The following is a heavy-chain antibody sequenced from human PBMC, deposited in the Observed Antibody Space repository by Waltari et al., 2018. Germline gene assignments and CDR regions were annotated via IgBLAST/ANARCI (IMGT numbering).Heavy chain of an antibody. J-gene: IGHJ4*02. CDR3: ARGLGPTLAYYFDY. CDR2: RYSRGEE. Sequence: EVQLVESGGGLVQPGGSLRLSCAASGLIVSSHYMSWVRQAPGKGLEWVSVRYSRGEEYYADSLKGRFTISWDNSKNTVNLQMNTLSAEDTAVYYCARGLGPTLAYYFDYWGRGTLVTVSS. CDR1: GLIVSSHY. V-gene: IGHV3-66*02. D-gene: IGHD3-10*01.